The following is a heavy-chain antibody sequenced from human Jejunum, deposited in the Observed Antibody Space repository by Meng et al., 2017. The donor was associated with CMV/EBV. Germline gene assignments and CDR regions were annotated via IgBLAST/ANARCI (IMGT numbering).Heavy chain of an antibody. V-gene: IGHV4-31*02. D-gene: IGHD1-14*01. CDR3: ARFITGTTAPNRGFDS. J-gene: IGHJ5*01. CDR2: IYYSGST. Sequence: GGSINSGAYYWTWIRQHPGKGLDWIGYIYYSGSTYYNPSLQSRASISIDTSENHFSLKLSSVTAADTAVYYCARFITGTTAPNRGFDSWGQGILVTVSS. CDR1: GGSINSGAYY.